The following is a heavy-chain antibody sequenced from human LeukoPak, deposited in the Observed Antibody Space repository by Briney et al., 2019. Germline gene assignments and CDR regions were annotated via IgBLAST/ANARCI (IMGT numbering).Heavy chain of an antibody. J-gene: IGHJ3*02. D-gene: IGHD3-10*01. V-gene: IGHV4-34*01. CDR3: ASRALDYGSGSYAFDI. CDR1: GGSFSGYY. Sequence: PSETLSLTCAVYGGSFSGYYWSWIRQPPGKGLEWIGEINHSGSTNYNPSLKSRVTISVDTSKNQFSLKLSSVTAADTAVYYCASRALDYGSGSYAFDIWGQGTMVTVSS. CDR2: INHSGST.